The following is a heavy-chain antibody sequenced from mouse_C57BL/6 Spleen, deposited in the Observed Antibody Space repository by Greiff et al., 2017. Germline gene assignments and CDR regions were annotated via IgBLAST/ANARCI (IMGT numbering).Heavy chain of an antibody. CDR1: GFNIKDYY. D-gene: IGHD1-1*01. CDR3: TFFYGSSSYYFDY. V-gene: IGHV14-1*01. CDR2: IDPEDGDT. Sequence: EVMLVESGAELVRPGASVKLSCTASGFNIKDYYMHWVKQRPEHGLEWIGRIDPEDGDTEYAPKFQGKATMTADTSSNTAYLQLSSLTSEDTAVYYCTFFYGSSSYYFDYWGQGTTLTVSS. J-gene: IGHJ2*01.